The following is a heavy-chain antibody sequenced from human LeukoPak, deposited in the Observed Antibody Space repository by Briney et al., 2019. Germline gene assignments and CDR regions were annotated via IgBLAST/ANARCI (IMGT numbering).Heavy chain of an antibody. CDR3: AKAYSILAPYFDY. Sequence: GGSLRLSCAASGFTFSSYPMHWVRQAPGKGLEWVAIISYDGSNKYYADSVKGRFTISRDNSKNTLYLQMNSLRAEDTAVYYCAKAYSILAPYFDYWGQGTLVTVSS. V-gene: IGHV3-30-3*01. CDR1: GFTFSSYP. CDR2: ISYDGSNK. J-gene: IGHJ4*02. D-gene: IGHD4-11*01.